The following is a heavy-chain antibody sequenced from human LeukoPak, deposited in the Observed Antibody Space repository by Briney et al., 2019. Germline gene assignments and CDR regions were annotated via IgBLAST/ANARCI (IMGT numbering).Heavy chain of an antibody. V-gene: IGHV4-39*07. Sequence: SETLSLTCTVSGDSIRSSSYYWGWVRQPPGKGLEWIGEIYHSGSTNYNPSLKSRVTISVDKSKNQFSLKLSSVTAADTAVYYCARSGAAASHGVDYWGQGTLVIVS. CDR3: ARSGAAASHGVDY. CDR1: GDSIRSSSYY. J-gene: IGHJ4*02. CDR2: IYHSGST. D-gene: IGHD6-13*01.